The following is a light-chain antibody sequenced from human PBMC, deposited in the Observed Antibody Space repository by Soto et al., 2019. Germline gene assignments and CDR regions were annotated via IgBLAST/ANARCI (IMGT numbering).Light chain of an antibody. CDR1: QSVGIN. V-gene: IGKV3-11*01. CDR3: QQRSNWPRT. CDR2: DAS. J-gene: IGKJ1*01. Sequence: IMMSQFPVILSLSPGERATLSCRASQSVGINLAWYQQKPGQAPRLLIYDASSRATGAPARFSGSGSGTDFTLTISSLEPEDFAVYYCQQRSNWPRTFGQGTKVDIK.